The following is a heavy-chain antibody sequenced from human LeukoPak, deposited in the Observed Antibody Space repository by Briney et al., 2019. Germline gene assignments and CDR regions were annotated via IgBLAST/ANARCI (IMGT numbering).Heavy chain of an antibody. J-gene: IGHJ4*02. CDR3: ARDEVAVAGFDY. CDR1: GFTFSSYS. Sequence: GGSLRLSCAAPGFTFSSYSMNWVRQAPGKGLEWVSSISSSSSYIYYADSVKGRFTISRDNAKNSLYLQMNSLRAEDTAVYYCARDEVAVAGFDYWGQGTLVTVSS. CDR2: ISSSSSYI. V-gene: IGHV3-21*01. D-gene: IGHD6-19*01.